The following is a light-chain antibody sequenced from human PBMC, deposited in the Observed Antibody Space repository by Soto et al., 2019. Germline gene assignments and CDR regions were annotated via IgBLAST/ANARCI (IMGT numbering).Light chain of an antibody. CDR2: EVS. Sequence: QSALTQPASVSGSPGQSITISCTGTSSDIGVYNYVSWYQQHPGKAPKLVICEVSNRPSGVSSRFSGSKSGNTASLTISGLRAKDEADYYCTSFTTTNIWVFGGGTKLTVL. CDR3: TSFTTTNIWV. V-gene: IGLV2-14*01. CDR1: SSDIGVYNY. J-gene: IGLJ3*02.